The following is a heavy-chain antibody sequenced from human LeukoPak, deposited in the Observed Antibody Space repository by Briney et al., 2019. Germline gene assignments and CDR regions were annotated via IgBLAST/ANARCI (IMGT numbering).Heavy chain of an antibody. D-gene: IGHD6-13*01. CDR3: ARDGCSSSWQTSDYHYYGMDV. J-gene: IGHJ6*02. V-gene: IGHV4-4*07. Sequence: SETLSLTRTVSGGSLSSYYWSWIRQPAGKGLEWIGRIYTSGSTNYNPSLKSRVTMSVDTSKNQFSLKLSSVTAADTAVYYCARDGCSSSWQTSDYHYYGMDVWGQGTTVTVSS. CDR2: IYTSGST. CDR1: GGSLSSYY.